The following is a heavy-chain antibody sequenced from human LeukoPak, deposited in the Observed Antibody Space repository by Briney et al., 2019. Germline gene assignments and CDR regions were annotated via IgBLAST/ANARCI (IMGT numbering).Heavy chain of an antibody. CDR3: ARVGGWPNYYYYYMDV. D-gene: IGHD6-19*01. CDR1: GGSISSYY. J-gene: IGHJ6*03. Sequence: SETLSLTCTVSGGSISSYYWSWIRQPPGKGLEWIGYIYYSGSTNYNPSLKSRVTISVDTSKNQFSLKLSSVTAADTAVYYCARVGGWPNYYYYYMDVWGKGTTVTVSS. V-gene: IGHV4-59*01. CDR2: IYYSGST.